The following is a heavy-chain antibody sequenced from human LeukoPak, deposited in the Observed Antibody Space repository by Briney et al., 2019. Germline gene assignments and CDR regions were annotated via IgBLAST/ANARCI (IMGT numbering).Heavy chain of an antibody. D-gene: IGHD5-18*01. Sequence: GKSLRLSCAASGLSLTTHGMHWVRQAPGKGLEWVAVIWYDGSNKYYADSVKGRFTISRDNSKNTLYLQMNSLRAEDTAVYYCASVYSYGWFDYWGQGTLVTVSS. CDR1: GLSLTTHG. CDR3: ASVYSYGWFDY. J-gene: IGHJ5*01. V-gene: IGHV3-33*01. CDR2: IWYDGSNK.